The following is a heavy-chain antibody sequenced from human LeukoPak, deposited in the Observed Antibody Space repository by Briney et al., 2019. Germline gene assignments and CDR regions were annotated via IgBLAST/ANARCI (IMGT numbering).Heavy chain of an antibody. CDR2: VYYTGGT. Sequence: SETLSLTCTVSGGSITTDSYYWAWIRQTPGRGPGWIGSVYYTGGTYYSPSLQSRVAISVDTSKNEFSLRVNSVTAADTGVYYCATLGFYYGSGRSWFAPWGQGVLVSVSS. J-gene: IGHJ5*02. CDR3: ATLGFYYGSGRSWFAP. CDR1: GGSITTDSYY. D-gene: IGHD3-10*01. V-gene: IGHV4-39*01.